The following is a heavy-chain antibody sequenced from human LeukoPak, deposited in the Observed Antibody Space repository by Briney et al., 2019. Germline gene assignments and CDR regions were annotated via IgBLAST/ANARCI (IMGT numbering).Heavy chain of an antibody. CDR3: AREYNIGYLDF. D-gene: IGHD1-1*01. Sequence: ASVKVSCKASGYTFTIYAMHWVRQAPGQRLEWMGWISPYNGNANYAQRLQDRVTMTTDTSTSTAYMELRSLRSDDAVVYYCAREYNIGYLDFWGQGALVTVSS. CDR2: ISPYNGNA. J-gene: IGHJ4*02. V-gene: IGHV1-18*01. CDR1: GYTFTIYA.